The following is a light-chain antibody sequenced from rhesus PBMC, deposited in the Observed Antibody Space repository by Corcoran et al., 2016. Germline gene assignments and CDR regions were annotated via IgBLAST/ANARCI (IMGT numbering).Light chain of an antibody. CDR3: QQHNSNPYS. V-gene: IGKV1-33*02. Sequence: DIQMTQSPSSLSASVGDRVTITCQASQGISNWLAWYQPKPGKAPKLLIYATSSLQRGVPSRFRGSGSGTEFTLTISSLQPEDFATYYCQQHNSNPYSFGQGTKVEIK. CDR2: ATS. CDR1: QGISNW. J-gene: IGKJ2*01.